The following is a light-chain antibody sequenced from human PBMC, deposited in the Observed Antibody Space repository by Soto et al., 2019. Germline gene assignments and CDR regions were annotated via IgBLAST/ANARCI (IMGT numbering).Light chain of an antibody. Sequence: QSALTQPASVSGSPGQSITISCTGTSSDVGSYNLVSWYQQHPGKAPKLMIYEGSKRPSGVSNRFSGSKSGNTASLTISGLQAEDEADYYCCSYAGRSTFEDVFEPGTKLTVL. CDR3: CSYAGRSTFEDV. CDR1: SSDVGSYNL. J-gene: IGLJ1*01. CDR2: EGS. V-gene: IGLV2-23*03.